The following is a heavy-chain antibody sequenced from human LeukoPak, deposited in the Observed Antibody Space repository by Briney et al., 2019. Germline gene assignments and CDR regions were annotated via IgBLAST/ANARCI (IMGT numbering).Heavy chain of an antibody. CDR1: GFTSSSYE. J-gene: IGHJ4*02. Sequence: QSGGSLRLSCAASGFTSSSYEVNWVRRAPGKGLEWISYISSRGSTIYYADSVKGRFTISRDNAKNSLYLQMNSLRAEDTAVYYCASGAYRDYFDYWGQGTLVTVSS. CDR2: ISSRGSTI. D-gene: IGHD1-26*01. V-gene: IGHV3-48*03. CDR3: ASGAYRDYFDY.